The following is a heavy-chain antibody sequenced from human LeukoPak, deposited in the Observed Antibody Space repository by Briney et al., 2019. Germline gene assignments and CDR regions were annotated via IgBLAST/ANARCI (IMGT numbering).Heavy chain of an antibody. CDR3: ARQWLSEGNYFDY. J-gene: IGHJ4*02. Sequence: SETLSLTCAVYGGSFSGYYWSWIRQPPGKGLEWIGEINHSGSTNYNPSLKSRVTISVDTSKNQFSLKLSSVTAADTAVYYCARQWLSEGNYFDYWGQGTLVTVSS. D-gene: IGHD6-19*01. V-gene: IGHV4-34*01. CDR2: INHSGST. CDR1: GGSFSGYY.